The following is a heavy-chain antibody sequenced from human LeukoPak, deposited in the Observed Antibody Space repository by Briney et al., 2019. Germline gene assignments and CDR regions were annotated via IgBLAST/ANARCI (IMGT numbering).Heavy chain of an antibody. V-gene: IGHV3-53*01. Sequence: PGGSLRLSCAASGFTLSTYSMNWARQAPGKGLEWVSLIYSGGSTYYADSVKGRFTISRDNSKNTLYLQMNSLRAEDTAVYFCARVGYYGSGSPYAFDIWGQGTMVTVSS. J-gene: IGHJ3*02. CDR1: GFTLSTYS. CDR2: IYSGGST. CDR3: ARVGYYGSGSPYAFDI. D-gene: IGHD3-10*01.